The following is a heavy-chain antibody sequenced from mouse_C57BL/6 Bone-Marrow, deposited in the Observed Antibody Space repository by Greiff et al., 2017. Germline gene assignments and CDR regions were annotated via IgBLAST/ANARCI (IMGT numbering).Heavy chain of an antibody. J-gene: IGHJ2*01. CDR1: GYTFTDYN. Sequence: DVKLQESGPELVKPGASVKMSCKASGYTFTDYNMHWVKQSHGKSLEWIGYINPNNGGTSYNQKFKGKATLTVNKSSSTAYMELRSLTSEDSAVYYCARPTVVATHHFDYWGQGTTLTVSS. CDR3: ARPTVVATHHFDY. D-gene: IGHD1-1*01. CDR2: INPNNGGT. V-gene: IGHV1-22*01.